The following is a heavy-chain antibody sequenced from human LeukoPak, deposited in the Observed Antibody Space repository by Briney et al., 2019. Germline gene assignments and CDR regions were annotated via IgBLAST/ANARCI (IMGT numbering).Heavy chain of an antibody. CDR1: GFTFSSYG. V-gene: IGHV3-30*18. CDR3: AKEAPMVRGVINSPCDY. D-gene: IGHD3-10*01. J-gene: IGHJ4*02. Sequence: GRSLRLSCAASGFTFSSYGMHWVRQAPGKGLEWVAVISYDGSNKYYADSVKGRFTISRDNSKNTLYLQMNSLRAEDTAVYYCAKEAPMVRGVINSPCDYWGQETLVTVSS. CDR2: ISYDGSNK.